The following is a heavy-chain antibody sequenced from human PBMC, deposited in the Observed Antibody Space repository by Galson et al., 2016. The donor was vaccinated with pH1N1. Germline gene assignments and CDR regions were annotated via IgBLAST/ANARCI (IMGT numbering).Heavy chain of an antibody. J-gene: IGHJ4*02. V-gene: IGHV3-23*01. D-gene: IGHD6-6*01. CDR3: AKDSRASLSSARPPIDY. CDR1: GFRFFDYA. Sequence: SLRLSCAAPGFRFFDYAMHWVRQAPGKGLEWVSTISSGGFSTYYADSVKGRFTISRDNSQNTLFLQMSGLRAEDTAFYFCAKDSRASLSSARPPIDYWGQGTLVTVSS. CDR2: ISSGGFST.